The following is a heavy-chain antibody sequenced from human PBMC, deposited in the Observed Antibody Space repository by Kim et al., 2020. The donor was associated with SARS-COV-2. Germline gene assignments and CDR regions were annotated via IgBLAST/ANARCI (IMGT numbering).Heavy chain of an antibody. CDR3: ARSGSRSGSYYNEANGYYFDY. V-gene: IGHV5-51*01. CDR1: GYSFTSYW. CDR2: IYPGDSDT. Sequence: GESLKISCKGSGYSFTSYWIGWVRQMPGKGLEWMGIIYPGDSDTRYSPSFQGQVTISADKSISTAYLQWSSLKASDTAMYYCARSGSRSGSYYNEANGYYFDYWGQGTLVTVSS. J-gene: IGHJ4*02. D-gene: IGHD3-10*01.